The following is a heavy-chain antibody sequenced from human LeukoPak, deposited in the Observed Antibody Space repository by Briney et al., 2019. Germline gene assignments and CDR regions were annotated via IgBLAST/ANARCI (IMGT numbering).Heavy chain of an antibody. Sequence: PGGSLRLSCAASGFTFSSYSMNWVRQAPGKGLEWVSSISSSSSYIYYADSVKGRFTISRDNAKNSLYLQMNSLRAEDTALYYCVRDGPRHFDWLLYRAGNNWFDSWGQGTLVTVSS. CDR1: GFTFSSYS. V-gene: IGHV3-21*04. CDR3: VRDGPRHFDWLLYRAGNNWFDS. CDR2: ISSSSSYI. D-gene: IGHD3-9*01. J-gene: IGHJ5*01.